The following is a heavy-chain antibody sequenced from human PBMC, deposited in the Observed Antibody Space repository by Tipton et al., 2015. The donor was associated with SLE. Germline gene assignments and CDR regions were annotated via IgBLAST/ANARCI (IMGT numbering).Heavy chain of an antibody. CDR2: ITHSGST. V-gene: IGHV4-34*01. CDR1: GGSFSGYY. CDR3: ASRGAAAAPGWYFDL. J-gene: IGHJ2*01. D-gene: IGHD6-13*01. Sequence: LRLSCAVYGGSFSGYYWSWIRQPPGKGLEWIGEITHSGSTNYNPSLKSRDTISVDTSKNQFSLKLSSVTAADTAVYYCASRGAAAAPGWYFDLWGRGTLVTVSS.